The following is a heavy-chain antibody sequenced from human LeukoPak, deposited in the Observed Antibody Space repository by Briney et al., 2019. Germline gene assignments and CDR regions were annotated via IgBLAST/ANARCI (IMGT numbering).Heavy chain of an antibody. J-gene: IGHJ6*03. V-gene: IGHV4-4*02. D-gene: IGHD1-26*01. Sequence: SETLSLTCAVSGGSISSRNWWSWVRQPPGKGLEWIGYIYYSGSTNYNPSLKSRVTISVDTSKNQFSLKLSSVTAADTAVYYCARDSSGSLQYYYYYYMDVWGKGTTVTVSS. CDR3: ARDSSGSLQYYYYYYMDV. CDR2: IYYSGST. CDR1: GGSISSRNW.